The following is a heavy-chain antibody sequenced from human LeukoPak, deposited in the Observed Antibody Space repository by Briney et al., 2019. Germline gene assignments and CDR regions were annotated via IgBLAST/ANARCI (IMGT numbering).Heavy chain of an antibody. CDR1: GGSISSYY. D-gene: IGHD7-27*01. CDR3: AREEGWGKFDY. J-gene: IGHJ4*02. CDR2: IYYSGST. Sequence: SETLSLTCTVPGGSISSYYWSWIRQPPGKGLEWIGYIYYSGSTNYNPSLKSRVTISVDTSKNQFSLKLSSVTAADTAVYYCAREEGWGKFDYWGQGTLVTVSS. V-gene: IGHV4-59*01.